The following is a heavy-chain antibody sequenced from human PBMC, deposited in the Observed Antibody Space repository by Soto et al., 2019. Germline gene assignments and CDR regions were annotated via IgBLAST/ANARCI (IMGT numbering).Heavy chain of an antibody. J-gene: IGHJ4*02. CDR3: ARADYYDSIGFYYDC. CDR1: GYIFTNHY. V-gene: IGHV1-46*01. D-gene: IGHD3-22*01. CDR2: INPSGGST. Sequence: QVQLVQSGAEVKKPGASVKVSCKASGYIFTNHYIHWVRQAPGQGLEWMGIINPSGGSTNYLQKFQGRITMTRDTSKSTVYMELSSLRSEDTAVYFCARADYYDSIGFYYDCWGQGTLVTVSS.